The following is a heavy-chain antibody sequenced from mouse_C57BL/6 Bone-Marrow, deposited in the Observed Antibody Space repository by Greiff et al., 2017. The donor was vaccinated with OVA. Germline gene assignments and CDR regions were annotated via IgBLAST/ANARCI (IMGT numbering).Heavy chain of an antibody. J-gene: IGHJ4*01. V-gene: IGHV5-15*04. CDR3: ARRDYYGSLDY. CDR2: ISNLAYSI. Sequence: DVKLQESGGGLVQPGGSLKLSCAASGFTFSDYGMAWVRQAPRKGPEWVAFISNLAYSIYYADTVTGRFTISRENAKNTLYLEMSSLRSEDTAMYYCARRDYYGSLDYWGQGTSVTVSS. D-gene: IGHD1-1*01. CDR1: GFTFSDYG.